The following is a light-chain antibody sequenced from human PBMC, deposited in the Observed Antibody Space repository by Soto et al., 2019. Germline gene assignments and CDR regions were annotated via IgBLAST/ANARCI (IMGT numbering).Light chain of an antibody. CDR3: QQLGNYPLT. CDR2: DAS. V-gene: IGKV3D-20*01. CDR1: PSVSSSR. J-gene: IGKJ4*01. Sequence: IVLTQSPATLSLSPGERVTLSCGASPSVSSSRLAWYQQKPGQAPRLLMYDASRRAFGIPDRFSGSGSGTDFTLTISRLEPEDFATYYCQQLGNYPLTFGGGTKVDIK.